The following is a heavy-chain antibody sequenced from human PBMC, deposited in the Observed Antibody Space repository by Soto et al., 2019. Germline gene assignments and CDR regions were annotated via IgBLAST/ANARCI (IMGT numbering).Heavy chain of an antibody. D-gene: IGHD3-3*01. CDR3: ARDMSTPTIFGVVSHFDY. V-gene: IGHV3-21*01. CDR1: GFTFSSYS. CDR2: ISSSSSYI. J-gene: IGHJ4*02. Sequence: EVQLVESGGGLVKPGGSLRLSCAASGFTFSSYSMNWVRQAPGKGLEWVSSISSSSSYIYYADSVKGRFTISRYNAKNSLYLQMNSLRAEDTAVYYCARDMSTPTIFGVVSHFDYWGQGTLFTVSS.